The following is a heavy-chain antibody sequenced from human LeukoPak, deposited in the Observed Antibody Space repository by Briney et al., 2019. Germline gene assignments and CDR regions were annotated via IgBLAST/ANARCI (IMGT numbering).Heavy chain of an antibody. J-gene: IGHJ4*02. D-gene: IGHD1-26*01. CDR1: GFTFSSYA. CDR2: ISYDGSNK. Sequence: PGRSLRLSCAASGFTFSSYAMHWVRQAPGKGLEWVAVISYDGSNKYYADSVKGRFTISRDNSKNTLCLQMNSLRAEDTAVYYCAKDGLRSGSSYFDYWGQGTLVTVSS. CDR3: AKDGLRSGSSYFDY. V-gene: IGHV3-30-3*01.